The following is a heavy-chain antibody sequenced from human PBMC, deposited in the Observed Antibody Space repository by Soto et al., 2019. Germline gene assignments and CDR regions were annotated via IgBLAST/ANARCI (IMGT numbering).Heavy chain of an antibody. J-gene: IGHJ4*02. CDR3: ARDYLVVPHRVIDY. V-gene: IGHV3-23*01. D-gene: IGHD2-2*01. Sequence: PGGSLRLSCEGSAFTFGTYAMTWVRQAPGRGLEWLSAISVGSTTIKYADSVKGRFTISRDNSKNTLYLQMNSLRAEDTAVYYCARDYLVVPHRVIDYWGQGTLVTVSS. CDR2: ISVGSTTI. CDR1: AFTFGTYA.